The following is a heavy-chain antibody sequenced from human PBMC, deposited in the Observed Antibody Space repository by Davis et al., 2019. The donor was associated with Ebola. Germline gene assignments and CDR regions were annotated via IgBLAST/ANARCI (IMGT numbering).Heavy chain of an antibody. CDR3: ARGVRCSGGSCYTFDY. Sequence: GESLKISCAASGFTFSDYYMSRIRQAPGKGLEWVSYISSSGSTIYYADSVKGRFTISRDNAKNSLYLQMISLRAEDTAVYYCARGVRCSGGSCYTFDYWGQGTLVTVSS. J-gene: IGHJ4*02. V-gene: IGHV3-11*04. D-gene: IGHD2-15*01. CDR1: GFTFSDYY. CDR2: ISSSGSTI.